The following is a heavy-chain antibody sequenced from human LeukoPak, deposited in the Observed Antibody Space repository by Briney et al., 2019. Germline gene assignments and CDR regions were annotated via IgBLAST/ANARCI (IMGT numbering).Heavy chain of an antibody. V-gene: IGHV4-39*01. D-gene: IGHD3-10*01. Sequence: SETLSLTCTVSGGIISSSSYYWGWVRQPPGKGLEWIGSIYYNGNTYYKPSLKSRVTISIDTSKNQFSLKLSSVTAVDTAMYYCARLPLWFGGIPPYYFDYWGQGTLVTVSS. CDR2: IYYNGNT. CDR3: ARLPLWFGGIPPYYFDY. CDR1: GGIISSSSYY. J-gene: IGHJ4*02.